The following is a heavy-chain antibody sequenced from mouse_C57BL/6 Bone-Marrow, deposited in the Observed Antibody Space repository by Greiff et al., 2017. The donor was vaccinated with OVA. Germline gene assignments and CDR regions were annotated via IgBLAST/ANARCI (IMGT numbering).Heavy chain of an antibody. Sequence: VQLVESGAELARPGASVKLSCKASGYTFTSYGISWVKQRTGQGLEWIGEIYPRSGNTYYNEKVKGKATLTADKSSSTAYMELRSLTSEDSAVYFCARSGGAYWGQGTLVTVSA. V-gene: IGHV1-81*01. J-gene: IGHJ3*01. CDR1: GYTFTSYG. CDR2: IYPRSGNT. CDR3: ARSGGAY.